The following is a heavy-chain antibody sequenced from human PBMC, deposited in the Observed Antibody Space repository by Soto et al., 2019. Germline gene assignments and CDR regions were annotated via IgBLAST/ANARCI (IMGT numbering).Heavy chain of an antibody. CDR1: VGSISSYY. D-gene: IGHD3-3*01. Sequence: SETLSLTCTVSVGSISSYYWSWIRQPPGKGLEWIGYIYYSGSTNYNPSLKSRVTISVDTSKNQFSLKLSSVTAADTAVYYCARGSGYYSYWGQGTLVTSPQ. CDR3: ARGSGYYSY. CDR2: IYYSGST. V-gene: IGHV4-59*01. J-gene: IGHJ4*02.